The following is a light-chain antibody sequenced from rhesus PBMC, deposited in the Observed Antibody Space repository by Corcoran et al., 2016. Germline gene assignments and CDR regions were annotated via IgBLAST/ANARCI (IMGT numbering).Light chain of an antibody. CDR3: QHGYGTPLT. J-gene: IGKJ4*01. Sequence: DIQMTQSPSSLSASVGDRVTITCRASENVNNYLNWYQQKPGKALKLLIYKASTLQSGVPSRFSGSGSGTEYTFTISSLQPEDVATYWCQHGYGTPLTFGGGTKVELK. CDR1: ENVNNY. CDR2: KAS. V-gene: IGKV1-74*01.